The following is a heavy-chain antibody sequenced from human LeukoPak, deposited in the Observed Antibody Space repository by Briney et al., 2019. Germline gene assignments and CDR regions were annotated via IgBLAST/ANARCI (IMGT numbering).Heavy chain of an antibody. V-gene: IGHV4-59*01. CDR1: GGSISSYY. CDR2: IYYSGST. D-gene: IGHD6-13*01. Sequence: SETLSLTCTVSGGSISSYYWSWIRQPPGKGLEWIGYIYYSGSTNYNPSLKSRVTISVDTSKNQFSLKLGSVTAADTAVYYCARAYSSSWYSDLCWFDPWGQGTLVTVSS. CDR3: ARAYSSSWYSDLCWFDP. J-gene: IGHJ5*02.